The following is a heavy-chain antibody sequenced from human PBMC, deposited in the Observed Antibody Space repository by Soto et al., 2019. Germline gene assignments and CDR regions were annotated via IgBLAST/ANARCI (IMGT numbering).Heavy chain of an antibody. CDR1: GFTFSNAW. J-gene: IGHJ5*02. CDR3: TTGVVVVAATIGWFDP. CDR2: IKSKTDGGTT. V-gene: IGHV3-15*01. D-gene: IGHD2-15*01. Sequence: PGGSLRLSCAASGFTFSNAWMSWVRQAPGKGLEWVGRIKSKTDGGTTDYAAPVKGRFTISRDDSKNTLYLQMNSLKTEDTAVYYCTTGVVVVAATIGWFDPRAQRTPVTVSS.